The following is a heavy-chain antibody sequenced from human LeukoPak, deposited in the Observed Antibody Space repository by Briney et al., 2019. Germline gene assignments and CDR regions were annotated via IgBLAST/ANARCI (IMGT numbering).Heavy chain of an antibody. D-gene: IGHD3-22*01. CDR1: GYTFTNYG. CDR3: ARSGYYYGLDV. Sequence: ASVKVSCKASGYTFTNYGISWVRQAPGQGLQWMGWISAYNGNTNYAQNFQGRVTMTGDTSISTVYMEVSRLRSDDTAVYYCARSGYYYGLDVWGQGTTVTLSS. J-gene: IGHJ6*02. CDR2: ISAYNGNT. V-gene: IGHV1-18*04.